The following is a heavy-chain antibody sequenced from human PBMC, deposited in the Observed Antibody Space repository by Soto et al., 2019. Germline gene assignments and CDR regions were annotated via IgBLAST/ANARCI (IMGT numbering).Heavy chain of an antibody. J-gene: IGHJ4*02. CDR3: AAGVGATTYPPPPHY. D-gene: IGHD1-26*01. CDR1: GFTFTSSA. Sequence: EASVKVSCKASGFTFTSSAVQWVRQARGQRLEWIGWIVVGSGNTNYAQKFQERVTITRDMSTSTAYMELSSLRSEDTAVYYCAAGVGATTYPPPPHYWGQGTLVTVSS. CDR2: IVVGSGNT. V-gene: IGHV1-58*01.